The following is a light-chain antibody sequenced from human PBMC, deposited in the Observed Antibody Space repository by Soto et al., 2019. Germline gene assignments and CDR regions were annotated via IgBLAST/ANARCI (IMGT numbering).Light chain of an antibody. J-gene: IGKJ1*01. Sequence: EIVLTQSPCTLSLSPGERATLSCRASQSVRSNCLAWYQHKPGQAPRLLIYGTSSRATDIPDRFTGSGSGTDFTLTISRLEHEDFAVYSCQQYGRPPQTFGQGTKVDIK. V-gene: IGKV3-20*01. CDR2: GTS. CDR3: QQYGRPPQT. CDR1: QSVRSNC.